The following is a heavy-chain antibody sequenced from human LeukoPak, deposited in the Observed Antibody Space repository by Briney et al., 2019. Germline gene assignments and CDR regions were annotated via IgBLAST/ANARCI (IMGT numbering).Heavy chain of an antibody. V-gene: IGHV4-59*08. J-gene: IGHJ6*02. Sequence: SETLSLTCTVSGGSISSYYWTWIRQPPGKGLEWIGYIYYSGGTDYNPSLKSRVTMSVETSKNQFSLNLTSVTAADTAGYYCPRAGNYNFYVMDVWGQGTTVIVSS. CDR2: IYYSGGT. CDR3: PRAGNYNFYVMDV. CDR1: GGSISSYY.